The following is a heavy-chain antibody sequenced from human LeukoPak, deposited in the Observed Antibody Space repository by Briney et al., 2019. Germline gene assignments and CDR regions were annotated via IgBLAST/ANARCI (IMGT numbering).Heavy chain of an antibody. D-gene: IGHD5-18*01. Sequence: ASVKVSCKASGYTFTSYYMHRVRQAPGQGLEWMGIINPSGGSTSYAQKFQGRVTMTRDTSTSTVYMELSSLRSEDTAVYYCAREIADTAMVNSLLYYYGMDVWGQGTTVTVSS. CDR2: INPSGGST. V-gene: IGHV1-46*01. CDR1: GYTFTSYY. CDR3: AREIADTAMVNSLLYYYGMDV. J-gene: IGHJ6*02.